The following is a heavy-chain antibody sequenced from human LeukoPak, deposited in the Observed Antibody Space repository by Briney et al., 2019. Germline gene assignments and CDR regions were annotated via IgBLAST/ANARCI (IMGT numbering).Heavy chain of an antibody. J-gene: IGHJ3*02. Sequence: ASVKVSCKASGYTFTGYYMHWVRQAPGQGLEWMGWINPNNGGTSYAQKFQGRVTITRDMSTSTACMELSSLRSEDTAVYYCAAKSGYYHDAFDIWGQGTMVTVSS. CDR2: INPNNGGT. V-gene: IGHV1-2*02. CDR3: AAKSGYYHDAFDI. D-gene: IGHD3-22*01. CDR1: GYTFTGYY.